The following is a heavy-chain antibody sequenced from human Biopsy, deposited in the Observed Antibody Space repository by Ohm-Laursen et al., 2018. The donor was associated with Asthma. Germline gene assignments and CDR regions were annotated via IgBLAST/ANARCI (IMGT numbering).Heavy chain of an antibody. D-gene: IGHD3-22*01. CDR3: ARAQDYYDSRGYYRSFDY. Sequence: TLSLTWDVYPGSFSGFFWTWIRQSPGKGLEWIGFIYYSGSTYYNPSLKSRVSISIDTSKNQFSLKLSSVTAADMAVYYCARAQDYYDSRGYYRSFDYWGQGTLVTVSS. CDR1: PGSFSGFF. CDR2: IYYSGST. V-gene: IGHV4-31*11. J-gene: IGHJ4*02.